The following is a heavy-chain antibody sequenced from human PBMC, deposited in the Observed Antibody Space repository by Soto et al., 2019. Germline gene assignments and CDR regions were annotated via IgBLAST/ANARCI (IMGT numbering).Heavy chain of an antibody. D-gene: IGHD2-15*01. J-gene: IGHJ6*02. Sequence: QVQLVQSGAEVKKPGSSVKVSCKAPGGTFSTYAISWVRQAPGQGLEWMGGVIPIFGTPKYAQKFQGRVTITAAEATGAGYMELRSLRSEDTAVYYCARSQGGSSSLDIYYYYYYGMDVWGQGTTVTVSS. V-gene: IGHV1-69*01. CDR2: VIPIFGTP. CDR3: ARSQGGSSSLDIYYYYYYGMDV. CDR1: GGTFSTYA.